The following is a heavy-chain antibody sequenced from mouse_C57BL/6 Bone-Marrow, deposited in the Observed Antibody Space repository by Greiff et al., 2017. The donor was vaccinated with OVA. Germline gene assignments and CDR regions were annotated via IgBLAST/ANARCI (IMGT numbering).Heavy chain of an antibody. CDR2: IYPRSGNT. J-gene: IGHJ4*01. CDR3: ARAGLDYDAMDY. D-gene: IGHD3-3*01. CDR1: GYTFTSYG. Sequence: QVQLKQSGAELARPGASVKLSCKASGYTFTSYGLSWVKQRTGQGLEWIGEIYPRSGNTYYNEKFKGKATLTADTSSNTAYMQLSSLTTEDSAIYYCARAGLDYDAMDYWGQGTSVTVSS. V-gene: IGHV1-81*01.